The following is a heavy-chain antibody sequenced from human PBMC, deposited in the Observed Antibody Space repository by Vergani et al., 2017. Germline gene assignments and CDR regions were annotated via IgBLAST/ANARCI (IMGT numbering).Heavy chain of an antibody. CDR3: ARDASPGGPRDSGSYYSYFQH. Sequence: QVQLVQSGAEVKKPGASVKVSCKASGYTFTGYYMHWVRQAPGQGLEWMGWINPNSGGTNYAQKFQGRVTMTRDTSISTAYMELSRLRSDDTAVYYCARDASPGGPRDSGSYYSYFQHWGQGTLVTVSS. V-gene: IGHV1-2*02. CDR1: GYTFTGYY. D-gene: IGHD1-26*01. CDR2: INPNSGGT. J-gene: IGHJ1*01.